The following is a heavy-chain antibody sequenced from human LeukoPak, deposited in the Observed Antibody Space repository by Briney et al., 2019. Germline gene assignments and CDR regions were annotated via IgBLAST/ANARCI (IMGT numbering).Heavy chain of an antibody. J-gene: IGHJ6*02. Sequence: SETLSLTCTVSGGSISSSYHWGWIRQPPGKGLEWIANMYYSGSTYYNPALKSRVTISVDTAKNQFSLKLSSVPAADTAVYYCARHSCTTSTCTGFYGMDVRGQGTSVTVSS. V-gene: IGHV4-39*01. D-gene: IGHD2/OR15-2a*01. CDR2: MYYSGST. CDR1: GGSISSSYH. CDR3: ARHSCTTSTCTGFYGMDV.